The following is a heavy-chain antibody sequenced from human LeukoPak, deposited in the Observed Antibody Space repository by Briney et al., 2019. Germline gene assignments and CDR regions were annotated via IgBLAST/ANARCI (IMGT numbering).Heavy chain of an antibody. V-gene: IGHV1-18*01. CDR1: GYTFTSYG. CDR2: ISAYNGNT. J-gene: IGHJ4*02. CDR3: ARTRDIVLMVYREDFDY. Sequence: GASVKVSCKASGYTFTSYGISWVRQAPGQGLEWMGWISAYNGNTNYAQKLQGRVTMTTDTSTSTAYMELRSLRSDDTAVYYCARTRDIVLMVYREDFDYWGQGTLVTVSS. D-gene: IGHD2-8*01.